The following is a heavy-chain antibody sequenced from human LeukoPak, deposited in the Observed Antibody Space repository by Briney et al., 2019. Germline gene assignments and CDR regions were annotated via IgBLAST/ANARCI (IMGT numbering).Heavy chain of an antibody. CDR2: LYPSGST. J-gene: IGHJ4*02. CDR3: ASGHYPFEY. D-gene: IGHD1-26*01. CDR1: GGSITNTNY. Sequence: SETLSLTCGVSGGSITNTNYWTWVRQPPGKGLEWIGLLYPSGSTNYNPSLKSRVTISVDTSRTQFSLKLSSVTAADTAVYYCASGHYPFEYWGQGTLVTVSS. V-gene: IGHV4-4*02.